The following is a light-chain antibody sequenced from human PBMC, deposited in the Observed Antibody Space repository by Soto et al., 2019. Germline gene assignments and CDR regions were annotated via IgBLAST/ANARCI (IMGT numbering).Light chain of an antibody. V-gene: IGKV1-5*01. CDR2: DAY. CDR3: QHYNSWPRTWT. Sequence: IQMTQSPSTLSATVGERVTNTCRVSQSISSWLAWYQQQPGKAPKLLIFDAYTLETGVPSRFSGSGSGTDFTLTISSLQSEDFAVYHCQHYNSWPRTWTFGQGTKVDIK. J-gene: IGKJ1*01. CDR1: QSISSW.